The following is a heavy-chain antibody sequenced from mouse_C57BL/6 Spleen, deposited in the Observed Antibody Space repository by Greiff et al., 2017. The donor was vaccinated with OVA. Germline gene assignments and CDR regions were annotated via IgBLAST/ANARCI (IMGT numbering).Heavy chain of an antibody. CDR2: ISGGGGNT. CDR3: ARHDYGILYAMDY. J-gene: IGHJ4*01. Sequence: EVKVVESGGGLVKPGGSLKLSCAASGFTFSSYTMSWVRQTPEKRLEWVATISGGGGNTYYPDSVKGRFTISRDNAKNTLYLQMSSLRSEDTALYYCARHDYGILYAMDYWGQGTSVTVSS. D-gene: IGHD1-1*01. CDR1: GFTFSSYT. V-gene: IGHV5-9*01.